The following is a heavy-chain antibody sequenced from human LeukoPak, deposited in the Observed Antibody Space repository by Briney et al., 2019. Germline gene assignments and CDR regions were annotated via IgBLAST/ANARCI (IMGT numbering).Heavy chain of an antibody. D-gene: IGHD3-22*01. CDR3: ARQNYYDSSGYPLDFDY. CDR1: GGSFSDSY. Sequence: SETLSLTCAVYGGSFSDSYWTWIRQPPGKGLEWIGEINHSGSTNYNPSLKSRVTISVDTSKNQFSLKLSSVTAADTAVYYCARQNYYDSSGYPLDFDYWGQGTLVTVSS. J-gene: IGHJ4*02. CDR2: INHSGST. V-gene: IGHV4-34*01.